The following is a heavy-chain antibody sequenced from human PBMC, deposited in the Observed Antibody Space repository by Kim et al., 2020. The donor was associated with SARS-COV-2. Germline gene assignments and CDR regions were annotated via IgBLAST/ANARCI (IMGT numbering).Heavy chain of an antibody. CDR3: ALPESSGWYQTQRDPDAFDI. CDR2: IIPILGIA. CDR1: GGTFSSYA. D-gene: IGHD6-19*01. V-gene: IGHV1-69*04. J-gene: IGHJ3*02. Sequence: SVKVSCKASGGTFSSYAISWVRQAPGQGLEWMGRIIPILGIANYAQKFQGRVTITADKSTSTAYMELSSLRSEDTAVYYCALPESSGWYQTQRDPDAFDIWGQGTMVTVSS.